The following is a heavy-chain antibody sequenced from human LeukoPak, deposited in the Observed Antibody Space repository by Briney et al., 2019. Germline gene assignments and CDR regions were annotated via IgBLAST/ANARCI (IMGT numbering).Heavy chain of an antibody. CDR2: ISSSNGDI. J-gene: IGHJ4*02. V-gene: IGHV3-21*01. CDR3: AIMGRGYSYGKDC. CDR1: GFTFSTYT. Sequence: GWSLRLSCAASGFTFSTYTMNWVRQAPGKGLEWVSSISSSNGDIYYADSMKGRFTISRDNAKNSLYLQMTSLRAEDTAVYYCAIMGRGYSYGKDCWGQGTLVTVSS. D-gene: IGHD5-18*01.